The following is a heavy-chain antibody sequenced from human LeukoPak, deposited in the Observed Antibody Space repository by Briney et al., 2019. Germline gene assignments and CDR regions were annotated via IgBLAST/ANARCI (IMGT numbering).Heavy chain of an antibody. CDR1: GLSFSSYW. V-gene: IGHV3-74*01. CDR2: INTDGSST. J-gene: IGHJ4*02. D-gene: IGHD4-23*01. CDR3: ARDHYGGNSDY. Sequence: GGSLRLSCAASGLSFSSYWMHWVRRAPGKGLVWVSRINTDGSSTYYADSVKGRFTISRDNAKNTLYLQMNTLRAEDTAVYYCARDHYGGNSDYWGQGTLVTVSS.